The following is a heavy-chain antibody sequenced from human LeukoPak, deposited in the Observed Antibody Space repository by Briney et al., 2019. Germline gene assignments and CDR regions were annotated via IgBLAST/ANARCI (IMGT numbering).Heavy chain of an antibody. Sequence: SKTLSLTCTVSGGSISSSSYYWGWIRQPPGKGLEWIGSIYYSGSTYYNPSLKSRVTISVDTSKNQFSLKLSSVTAADTAVYYCARHDYSVGDFDYWGQGTLVTVSS. J-gene: IGHJ4*02. CDR3: ARHDYSVGDFDY. CDR1: GGSISSSSYY. V-gene: IGHV4-39*01. CDR2: IYYSGST. D-gene: IGHD2-15*01.